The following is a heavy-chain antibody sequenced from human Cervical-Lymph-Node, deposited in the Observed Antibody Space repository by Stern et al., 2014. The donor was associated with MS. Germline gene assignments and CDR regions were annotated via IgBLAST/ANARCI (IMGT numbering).Heavy chain of an antibody. CDR2: TIPIFGTA. J-gene: IGHJ6*02. Sequence: VQLVESGAEVKKPGSSVKVSCTASGGTFSSYAISWGRQAPGQGLAWVGGTIPIFGTANYAQKFQGRVTITADESTSTAYMELSSLRSEDTAVYYCARGELKEGLVRGMDVWGQGTTVTVSS. CDR1: GGTFSSYA. D-gene: IGHD1-26*01. CDR3: ARGELKEGLVRGMDV. V-gene: IGHV1-69*01.